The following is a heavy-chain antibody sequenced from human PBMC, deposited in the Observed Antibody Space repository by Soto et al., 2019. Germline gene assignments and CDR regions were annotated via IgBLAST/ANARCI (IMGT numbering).Heavy chain of an antibody. J-gene: IGHJ5*02. D-gene: IGHD3-22*01. Sequence: GASVKVSCKASGGTFSSYAISWVRQAPGQGLEWMGGIIPIFGTANYAQKFQGRVTITADESTGTAYMELSSLRSEDTAVYYCATYGWEGNYDSSGYYWFDPWGQGTLVTVSS. CDR2: IIPIFGTA. CDR3: ATYGWEGNYDSSGYYWFDP. V-gene: IGHV1-69*13. CDR1: GGTFSSYA.